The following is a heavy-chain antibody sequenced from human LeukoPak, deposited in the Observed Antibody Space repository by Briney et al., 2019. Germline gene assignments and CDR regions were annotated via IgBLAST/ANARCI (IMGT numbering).Heavy chain of an antibody. V-gene: IGHV3-21*01. CDR1: GFTFSSYS. J-gene: IGHJ4*02. D-gene: IGHD4-17*01. CDR3: ARDGHGDYFDY. CDR2: ISSSSSYI. Sequence: GGSLRLSFAASGFTFSSYSMNWVRQAPGKGLEWVSSISSSSSYIYYADSVKGRFTISRDNAKNSLYLQMNSLRAEDTAVYYCARDGHGDYFDYWGQGTLVTVSS.